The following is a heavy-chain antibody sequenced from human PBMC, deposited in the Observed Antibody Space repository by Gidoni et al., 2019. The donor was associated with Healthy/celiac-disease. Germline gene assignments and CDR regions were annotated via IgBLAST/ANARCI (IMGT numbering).Heavy chain of an antibody. J-gene: IGHJ6*02. D-gene: IGHD3-3*01. CDR3: ARGRFLEWVDYYGMDV. Sequence: QVQLQQWGAGLLKPSETLSLTCAVYGGSFSGYYWSWIRQPPGKGLEWIGEINHSGSTNYNPSLKSRVTISVDTSKNQFSLKLSSVTAADTAVYYCARGRFLEWVDYYGMDVWGQGTTVTVSS. CDR1: GGSFSGYY. V-gene: IGHV4-34*01. CDR2: INHSGST.